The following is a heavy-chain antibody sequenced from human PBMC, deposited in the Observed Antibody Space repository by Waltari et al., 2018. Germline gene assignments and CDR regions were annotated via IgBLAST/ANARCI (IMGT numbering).Heavy chain of an antibody. J-gene: IGHJ4*02. V-gene: IGHV3-7*01. CDR1: GFTFSRYW. CDR3: ASRYYFDY. Sequence: EVQLVESGGDLVQPGGSLRLSCADSGFTFSRYWMSWVRQGPGKGLEWVANIKQDGSEKYYVDSVKGRFTISRDNAKNSLFLQMNSLRAEDTAVYYCASRYYFDYWGLGTLVTVSS. CDR2: IKQDGSEK.